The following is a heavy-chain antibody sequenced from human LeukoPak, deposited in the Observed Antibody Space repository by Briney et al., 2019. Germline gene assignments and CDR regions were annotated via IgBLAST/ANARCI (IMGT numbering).Heavy chain of an antibody. CDR2: ISSSGSTI. CDR1: GFTFDDYG. CDR3: AELGITMIGGV. V-gene: IGHV3-48*03. J-gene: IGHJ6*04. Sequence: GGSLRLSCAASGFTFDDYGMSWVRQAPGKGLEWVSYISSSGSTIYYADSVKGRFTISRDNAKNSLYLQMNSLRAEDPAVYYCAELGITMIGGVWGKGTTVTISS. D-gene: IGHD3-10*02.